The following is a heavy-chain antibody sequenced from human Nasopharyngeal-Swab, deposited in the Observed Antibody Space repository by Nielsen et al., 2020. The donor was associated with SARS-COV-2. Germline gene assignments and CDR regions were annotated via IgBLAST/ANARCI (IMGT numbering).Heavy chain of an antibody. V-gene: IGHV1-3*01. D-gene: IGHD3-3*01. Sequence: ASVKVSCKASGYTFTSYAMHWVRQAPGQRLEWMGWINAGNGNTKYSQKFQGRVTITRDTSASTAYMELGSLRSEDTAVYYCAREGATIFGVVIVGDYWGQGTLVTVSS. CDR1: GYTFTSYA. CDR2: INAGNGNT. CDR3: AREGATIFGVVIVGDY. J-gene: IGHJ4*02.